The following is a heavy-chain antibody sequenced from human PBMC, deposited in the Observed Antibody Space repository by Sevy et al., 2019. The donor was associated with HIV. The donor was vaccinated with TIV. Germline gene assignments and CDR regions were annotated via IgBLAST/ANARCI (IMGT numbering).Heavy chain of an antibody. CDR3: XRXGCSKPHDY. V-gene: IGHV3-23*01. D-gene: IGHD2-2*01. CDR1: GFPFNIYS. CDR2: LSFGCGKI. Sequence: GGSLRLSCATSGFPFNIYSMSWVRQAPGKGLEWVSTLSFGCGKINYADSVKGRFTISRDNSENTLYLEMNSLRAEDTXXXXXXRXGCSKPHDYWGRGTLVTVSS. J-gene: IGHJ4*02.